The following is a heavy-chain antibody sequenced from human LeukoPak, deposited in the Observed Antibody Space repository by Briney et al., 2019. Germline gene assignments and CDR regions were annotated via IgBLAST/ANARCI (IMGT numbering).Heavy chain of an antibody. CDR3: ARDYDFWSGYPTYDY. J-gene: IGHJ4*02. CDR2: ISSSSSTI. CDR1: GFTFSSYS. D-gene: IGHD3-3*01. Sequence: GGSLRLSCAASGFTFSSYSMNWVRQAPGKGLERVSYISSSSSTIYYADSVKGRFTISRDNAKNSLYLQMNSLRAEDTAVYYCARDYDFWSGYPTYDYWGQGTLVTVSS. V-gene: IGHV3-48*01.